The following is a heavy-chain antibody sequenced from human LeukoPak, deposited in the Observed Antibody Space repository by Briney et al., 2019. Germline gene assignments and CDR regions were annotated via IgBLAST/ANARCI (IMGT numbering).Heavy chain of an antibody. D-gene: IGHD1-26*01. CDR3: TSPIVGATGDDY. J-gene: IGHJ4*02. CDR2: IRSKANSYAT. Sequence: GGSLRLSCAASGFTFSSYSMNWVRQASGKGLEWVGRIRSKANSYATAYAASVKGRFTISRDDSKNTAYLQMNSLKTEDTAVYYCTSPIVGATGDDYWGQGTLVTVSS. V-gene: IGHV3-73*01. CDR1: GFTFSSYS.